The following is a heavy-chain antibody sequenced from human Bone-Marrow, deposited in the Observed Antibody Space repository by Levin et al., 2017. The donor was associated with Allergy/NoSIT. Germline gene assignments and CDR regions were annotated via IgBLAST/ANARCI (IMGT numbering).Heavy chain of an antibody. Sequence: SETLSLTCNVSGGSMIGAGQYWSWIRHVPGKGLEWIANIFYSGNTYYNPSLQSRVTISVDTSRNQFYLELRSVTAADTAVFYCARNRIDCNAVCYPTAFDVWGQGTMVTVSS. CDR3: ARNRIDCNAVCYPTAFDV. J-gene: IGHJ3*01. V-gene: IGHV4-31*03. D-gene: IGHD2-8*01. CDR1: GGSMIGAGQY. CDR2: IFYSGNT.